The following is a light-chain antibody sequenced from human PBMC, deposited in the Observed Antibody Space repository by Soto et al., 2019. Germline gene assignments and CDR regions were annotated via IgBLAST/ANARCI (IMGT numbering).Light chain of an antibody. CDR3: QQSYTIPWM. CDR2: AAS. V-gene: IGKV1-39*01. J-gene: IGKJ1*01. Sequence: DIHMTQSPSSLSAFVGDRVTITCRAGQTISHYVNWYQQKPGKAPKVLIYAASTLQSGVPSRFSGSGSGADFTLTISSLQPEDFASYYCQQSYTIPWMFGQGTKVEIK. CDR1: QTISHY.